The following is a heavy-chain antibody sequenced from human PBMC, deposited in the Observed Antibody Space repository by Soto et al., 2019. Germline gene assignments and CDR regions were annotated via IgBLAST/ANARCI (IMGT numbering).Heavy chain of an antibody. CDR2: IYHSGST. CDR3: ARGEGNYGAVYDY. Sequence: QVQLQESGPGLVKPSGTLSLTCAVSGGSISSSNWWSWVRQPPGKGLEWIGEIYHSGSTNYNPSLKRRVXXSXDXXKNQFSLKLSSVTAADTAVYYCARGEGNYGAVYDYWGQGTLVTVSS. CDR1: GGSISSSNW. J-gene: IGHJ4*02. V-gene: IGHV4-4*02. D-gene: IGHD4-17*01.